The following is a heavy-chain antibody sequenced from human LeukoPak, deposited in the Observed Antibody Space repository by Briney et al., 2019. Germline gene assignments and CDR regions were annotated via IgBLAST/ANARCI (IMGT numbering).Heavy chain of an antibody. CDR2: IRSKAYGGTT. Sequence: GGSLRLSCTASGFTFGDYAMSWFRQAPGKGLEWVGFIRSKAYGGTTEYAASVKGRFTISRDDSKSIAYLQMNSLKTEDTAVYYCTRDGGWDYYGSGGYSPNYYWGQGTLVTVSS. V-gene: IGHV3-49*03. D-gene: IGHD3-10*01. CDR1: GFTFGDYA. J-gene: IGHJ4*02. CDR3: TRDGGWDYYGSGGYSPNYY.